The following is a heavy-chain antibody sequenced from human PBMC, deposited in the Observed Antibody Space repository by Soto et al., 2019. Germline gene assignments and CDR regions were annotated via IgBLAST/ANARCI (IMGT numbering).Heavy chain of an antibody. CDR2: IIPIFGTA. J-gene: IGHJ6*02. Sequence: SVKVSCKASGGTFSSYAISWVRQAPGQGLEWMGGIIPIFGTANYAQKFQGRVTITADESTSTAYMELSSLRSEDTAVYYCARDGAYCTNGVCRNAYYYYGMDVWGQGTTVTVSS. CDR1: GGTFSSYA. CDR3: ARDGAYCTNGVCRNAYYYYGMDV. V-gene: IGHV1-69*13. D-gene: IGHD2-8*01.